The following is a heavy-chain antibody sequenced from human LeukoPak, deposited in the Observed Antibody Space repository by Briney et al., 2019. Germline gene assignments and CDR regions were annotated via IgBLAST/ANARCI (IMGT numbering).Heavy chain of an antibody. D-gene: IGHD6-19*01. CDR1: VASVSSRGYY. J-gene: IGHJ4*02. Sequence: SETLSLTCTVSVASVSSRGYYWGWIRQPPGRGLEWIGSMYYSGSTYYNPSLKSRVSISADTSENHFFLKLSSVTAADTAVYYCARQSGSSGWYFDFWGQGTLVTVSS. CDR3: ARQSGSSGWYFDF. CDR2: MYYSGST. V-gene: IGHV4-39*01.